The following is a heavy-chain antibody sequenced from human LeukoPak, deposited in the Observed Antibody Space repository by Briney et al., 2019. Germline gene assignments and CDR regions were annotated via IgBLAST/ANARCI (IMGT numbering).Heavy chain of an antibody. Sequence: ASVKVSCKASGYTFTGYYMHWVRQAPGQGLEWMGWINPNSGGTNYAQKLQGRVTMTTDTSTSTAYMELRSLRSDDTAVYYCARRSGRHQPFDYWGQGTLVTVSS. V-gene: IGHV1-2*02. CDR2: INPNSGGT. CDR3: ARRSGRHQPFDY. J-gene: IGHJ4*02. CDR1: GYTFTGYY. D-gene: IGHD3-10*01.